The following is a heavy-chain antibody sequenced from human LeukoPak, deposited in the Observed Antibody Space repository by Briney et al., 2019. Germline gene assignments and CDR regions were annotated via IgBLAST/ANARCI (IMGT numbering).Heavy chain of an antibody. CDR3: AIDNSVRDEAWWFNP. V-gene: IGHV1-18*01. CDR2: ISAYNGNT. D-gene: IGHD5-24*01. Sequence: ASVKVSCKASGYTFTSYGISWVRQAPGQGLEWMGWISAYNGNTNYAQKLQGRVTMTTDTSTSTAYMELRSLRSDDTAVYYCAIDNSVRDEAWWFNPWGQGTLVTVSS. CDR1: GYTFTSYG. J-gene: IGHJ5*02.